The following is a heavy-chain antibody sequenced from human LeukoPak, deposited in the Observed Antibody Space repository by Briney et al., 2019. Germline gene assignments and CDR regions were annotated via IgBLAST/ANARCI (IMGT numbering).Heavy chain of an antibody. CDR3: VRDGDDFNFDY. Sequence: GGSLRLSCAASGFTFRSYWMHWVRQAPGKGLEWVSRVIRDGSFTNYADSVKGRFTISRDNAKNTLYLQMSSLRAEDTAVDFCVRDGDDFNFDYLGQGSLVTVSS. V-gene: IGHV3-74*01. CDR1: GFTFRSYW. D-gene: IGHD7-27*01. J-gene: IGHJ5*01. CDR2: VIRDGSFT.